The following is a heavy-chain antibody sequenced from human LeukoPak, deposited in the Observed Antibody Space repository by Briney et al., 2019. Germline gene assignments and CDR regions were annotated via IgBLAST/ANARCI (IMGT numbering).Heavy chain of an antibody. CDR3: ARDVEGSLDY. D-gene: IGHD5-24*01. CDR1: GFTFSNYW. J-gene: IGHJ4*02. V-gene: IGHV3-7*01. Sequence: AGGSLRLSCAASGFTFSNYWMAWVRQAPGKGPEWVANIKQDESEKYYVDSVKGRFTISRDNAEKSLYLQMNSLRVDDTAVYYCARDVEGSLDYWGQGTLVTVSS. CDR2: IKQDESEK.